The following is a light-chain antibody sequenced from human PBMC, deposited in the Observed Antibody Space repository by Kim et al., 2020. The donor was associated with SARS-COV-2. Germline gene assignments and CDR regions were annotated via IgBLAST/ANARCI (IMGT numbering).Light chain of an antibody. Sequence: SYELTQPPSVSVSPGQTASITCSGDKLGDKYAYWYQQKPGQSPVVVIYQDNKRPSGIPERFSGSNSGNTATLTISGTQAMDEADYYCQAWDSRSHVVFGGGTQLTVL. CDR3: QAWDSRSHVV. CDR2: QDN. V-gene: IGLV3-1*01. CDR1: KLGDKY. J-gene: IGLJ2*01.